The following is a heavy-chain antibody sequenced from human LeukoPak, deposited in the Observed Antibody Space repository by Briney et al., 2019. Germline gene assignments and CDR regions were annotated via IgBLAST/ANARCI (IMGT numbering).Heavy chain of an antibody. Sequence: GESLKISCKASGYSFTNYWIAWVRQKPGKGLEWMGIMHPGESEINYSPSFEGQVTISADTSISTAYLEWYSLKASDSAIYYCAKTIASLGSGARYFDPWGQGTMMTVSS. CDR1: GYSFTNYW. CDR2: MHPGESEI. D-gene: IGHD5/OR15-5a*01. J-gene: IGHJ5*02. V-gene: IGHV5-51*01. CDR3: AKTIASLGSGARYFDP.